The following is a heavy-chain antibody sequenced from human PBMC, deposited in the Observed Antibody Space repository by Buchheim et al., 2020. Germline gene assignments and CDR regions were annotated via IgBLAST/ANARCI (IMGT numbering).Heavy chain of an antibody. Sequence: EVQLVESGGGLVQPGGSLRLSCAASGFTFSSYSMNWVRQAPGKGLEWVSYISSSSSTIYYADSVKGRFTISRDNAKNSLYLQMNSLRAEDTAVYYCARDGQYQLQTIYYYYGMDVWGQGTT. V-gene: IGHV3-48*01. J-gene: IGHJ6*02. CDR1: GFTFSSYS. CDR3: ARDGQYQLQTIYYYYGMDV. CDR2: ISSSSSTI. D-gene: IGHD2-2*01.